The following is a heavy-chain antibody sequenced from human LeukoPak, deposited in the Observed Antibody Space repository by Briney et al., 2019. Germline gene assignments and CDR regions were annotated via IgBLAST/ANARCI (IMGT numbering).Heavy chain of an antibody. Sequence: PGGSLRLSCAASGLAVSSSYMSWVRQAPGKGLEWVSIIYNDGSTYYADSMKGRFTISRDNSKNTLYLQVNSLRAEDTAMYYCARNIPFDFDIWGQGTMVTVSS. D-gene: IGHD3-9*01. V-gene: IGHV3-53*01. CDR3: ARNIPFDFDI. CDR2: IYNDGST. CDR1: GLAVSSSY. J-gene: IGHJ3*02.